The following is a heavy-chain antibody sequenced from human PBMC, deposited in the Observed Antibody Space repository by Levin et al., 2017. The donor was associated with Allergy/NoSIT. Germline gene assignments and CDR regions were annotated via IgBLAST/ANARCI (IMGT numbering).Heavy chain of an antibody. D-gene: IGHD1-1*01. CDR1: GFTFGDYA. V-gene: IGHV3-49*03. CDR3: TRDQKYAANWNDVVAWEDAFDS. Sequence: GESLKISCTASGFTFGDYAMSWFRQAPGKGLEWVGFIRSKAYGGTTEYAASVKGRFTISREDSKSIAYLQMNSLKTEDTAVYYCTRDQKYAANWNDVVAWEDAFDSWGQGTMVTVSS. J-gene: IGHJ3*02. CDR2: IRSKAYGGTT.